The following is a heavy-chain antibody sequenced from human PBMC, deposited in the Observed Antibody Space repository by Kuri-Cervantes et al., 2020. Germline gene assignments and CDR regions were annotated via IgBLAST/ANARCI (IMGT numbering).Heavy chain of an antibody. D-gene: IGHD3-3*01. Sequence: ASVKVSCKASGYTFTSFDINWMRRATGQGLEWMGWMNPHSGHTGYAQNFQGRVTMTRNTSISTAYMEVSSLRSEDTAVYYCATEKNYDFWSAYHGPHFDFWGQGTLVTVSS. CDR2: MNPHSGHT. J-gene: IGHJ4*02. CDR3: ATEKNYDFWSAYHGPHFDF. V-gene: IGHV1-8*01. CDR1: GYTFTSFD.